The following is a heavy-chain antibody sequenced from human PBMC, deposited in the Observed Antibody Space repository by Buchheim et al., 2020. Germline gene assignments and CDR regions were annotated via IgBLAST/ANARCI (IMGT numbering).Heavy chain of an antibody. CDR3: AKADIAAHYQYYYGMDV. V-gene: IGHV3-9*01. D-gene: IGHD6-6*01. CDR1: GFTFDDYA. J-gene: IGHJ6*02. Sequence: EVQLVESGGGLVQPGRSLRLSCAASGFTFDDYAMHWVRQASGKGLEWVSGISWNSGSIGYADSVKGRFTISRDNAKNSLYLQMNSLRAEDTALYYCAKADIAAHYQYYYGMDVWGQGTT. CDR2: ISWNSGSI.